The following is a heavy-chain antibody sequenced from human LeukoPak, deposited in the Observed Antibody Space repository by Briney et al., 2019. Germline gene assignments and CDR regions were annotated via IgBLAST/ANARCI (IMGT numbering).Heavy chain of an antibody. V-gene: IGHV5-51*01. D-gene: IGHD5-24*01. Sequence: GESLKISCEGSGYRFTTYWIGWVRQMPGKGLEWMGIIYPGDSDTRYSPSFQGQVTISADKPISTAYLQWSSLKASDTAMYYCARQVSGYNLSPFDFWGQGTLVTVSS. J-gene: IGHJ4*02. CDR2: IYPGDSDT. CDR1: GYRFTTYW. CDR3: ARQVSGYNLSPFDF.